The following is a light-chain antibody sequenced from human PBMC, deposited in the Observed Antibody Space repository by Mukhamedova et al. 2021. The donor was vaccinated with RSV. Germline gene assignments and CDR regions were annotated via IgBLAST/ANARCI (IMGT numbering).Light chain of an antibody. Sequence: VTITCRASQSISSWLAWYQQKPGKAPKLLIYKASSLESGVPSRFSGSGSGTEFTLTISSLQPDDFATYYCQQYNSYSPYTFGQGT. CDR3: QQYNSYSPYT. CDR1: QSISSW. J-gene: IGKJ2*01. V-gene: IGKV1-5*03. CDR2: KAS.